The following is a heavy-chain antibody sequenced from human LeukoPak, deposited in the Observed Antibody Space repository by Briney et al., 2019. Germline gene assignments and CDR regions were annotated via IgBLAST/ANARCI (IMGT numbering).Heavy chain of an antibody. CDR2: INPGGDNT. CDR3: ARIRDGYNDAYDI. J-gene: IGHJ3*02. D-gene: IGHD5-24*01. Sequence: ASVKVSCKASGYTFTKYYIHWVRQAPGHGLEWMGLINPGGDNTNYAQNFQGRVTMTRDTSTSTVYMELSSLRSEDTAIYYCARIRDGYNDAYDIWGQGTVVTVPS. CDR1: GYTFTKYY. V-gene: IGHV1-46*01.